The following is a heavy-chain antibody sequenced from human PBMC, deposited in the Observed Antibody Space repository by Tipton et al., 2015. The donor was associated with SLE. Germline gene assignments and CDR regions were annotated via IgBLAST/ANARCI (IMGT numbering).Heavy chain of an antibody. CDR2: VYPTGST. V-gene: IGHV4-4*08. CDR1: GGSINGYY. Sequence: TLSLTCTVSGGSINGYYWNWIRQPPGKGLEWTGYVYPTGSTNYNPSLESRVTISVDTSRNLFSLNLSSVTAADTAVYYCARGAKNWFDPWGQGTLVTVSS. CDR3: ARGAKNWFDP. J-gene: IGHJ5*02.